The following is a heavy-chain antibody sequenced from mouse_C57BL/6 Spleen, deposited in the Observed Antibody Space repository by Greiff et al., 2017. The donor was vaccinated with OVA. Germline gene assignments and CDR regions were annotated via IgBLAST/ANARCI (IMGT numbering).Heavy chain of an antibody. V-gene: IGHV1-55*01. CDR1: GYTFTSYW. D-gene: IGHD2-13*01. Sequence: QVHVKQPGAELVKPGASVKMSCKASGYTFTSYWITWVKQRPGQGLEWIGDIYPGSGSTNYNEKFKSKATLTVDTSSSTAYMQLSSLTSEDSAVYYCARDYLNAMDYWGQGTSVTVSS. J-gene: IGHJ4*01. CDR2: IYPGSGST. CDR3: ARDYLNAMDY.